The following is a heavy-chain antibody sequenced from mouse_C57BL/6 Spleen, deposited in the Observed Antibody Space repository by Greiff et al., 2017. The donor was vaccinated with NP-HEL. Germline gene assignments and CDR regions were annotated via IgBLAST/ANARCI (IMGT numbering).Heavy chain of an antibody. J-gene: IGHJ2*01. CDR2: INPSTGGT. CDR3: AGFDY. CDR1: GYSFTGYY. Sequence: VQLQQSGPELVKPGASVKISCKASGYSFTGYYMNWVKQSPEKSLEWIGEINPSTGGTTYNQKFKAKATLTVDKSSSTAYMQLKSLTSEDSAVYYCAGFDYWGQGTTRTVSS. V-gene: IGHV1-42*01.